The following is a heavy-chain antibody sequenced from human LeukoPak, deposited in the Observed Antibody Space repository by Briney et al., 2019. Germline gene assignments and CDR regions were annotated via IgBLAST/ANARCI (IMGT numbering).Heavy chain of an antibody. V-gene: IGHV3-23*01. CDR2: ISGSGGST. J-gene: IGHJ2*01. Sequence: GGSLRLSCAASGFTVSGSYMTWVRQAPGKGLEWVSAISGSGGSTYYADSVKGRFTISRDNSKNTLYLQMNSLRAEDTAMYYCAKAFGSGWPPDWYFDLWGRGTLVTVSS. D-gene: IGHD6-19*01. CDR3: AKAFGSGWPPDWYFDL. CDR1: GFTVSGSY.